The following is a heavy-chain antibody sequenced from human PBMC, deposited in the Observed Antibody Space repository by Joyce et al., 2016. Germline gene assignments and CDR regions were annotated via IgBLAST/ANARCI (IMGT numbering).Heavy chain of an antibody. V-gene: IGHV3-33*06. D-gene: IGHD3-16*01. CDR2: IWDNGIKK. CDR3: VKNVIDPWALDS. Sequence: QLVESGGGVVQPGGSLRLSCAASGFTFGSYGMHWVRQAPGKGVEWTAAIWDNGIKKSYRASVKGRFTVSRDNSKDTLYLQMSSLRVEDTAFYYCVKNVIDPWALDSWGQGTLVTVSS. J-gene: IGHJ4*02. CDR1: GFTFGSYG.